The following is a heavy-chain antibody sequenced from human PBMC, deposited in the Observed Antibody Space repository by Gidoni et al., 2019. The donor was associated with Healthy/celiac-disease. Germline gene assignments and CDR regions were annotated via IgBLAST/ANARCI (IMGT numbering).Heavy chain of an antibody. CDR1: GFTFSSYC. V-gene: IGHV3-30*18. CDR2: ISYDGSNK. D-gene: IGHD2-15*01. J-gene: IGHJ6*02. Sequence: QVQLVESGGGVVQPGRSLRLSCAASGFTFSSYCIPWVRQAPGKGLEWVAVISYDGSNKYYADSVKGRFTISRDNSKNTLYLQMNSLRAEDTAVYYCAKDQGIVICSGGSCYSYYGMDVWGQGTTVTVSS. CDR3: AKDQGIVICSGGSCYSYYGMDV.